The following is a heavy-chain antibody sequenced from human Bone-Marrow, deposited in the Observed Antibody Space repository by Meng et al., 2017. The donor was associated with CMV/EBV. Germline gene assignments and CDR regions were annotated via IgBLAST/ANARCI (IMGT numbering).Heavy chain of an antibody. CDR3: AREQGYDFWSGSTGHYYYYGMDV. D-gene: IGHD3-3*01. J-gene: IGHJ6*02. Sequence: GESLKISCAASGFTFDDYGMSWVRQAPGKGLEWVSGINWNGGSTGYADSVKGRFTISRDNAKNSLYLQMNSLRAEDTALDYCAREQGYDFWSGSTGHYYYYGMDVWGQGTTVTVSS. CDR1: GFTFDDYG. V-gene: IGHV3-20*04. CDR2: INWNGGST.